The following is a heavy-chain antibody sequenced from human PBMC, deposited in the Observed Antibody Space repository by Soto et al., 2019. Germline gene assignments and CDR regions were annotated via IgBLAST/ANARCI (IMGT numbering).Heavy chain of an antibody. Sequence: PGESLKISCKGSGYSFSDYWIGWVRQMPGKGLEWMGIIYPGDSDTRYSPSFQGQVTISADKSISTAYLQWSSLRASDTGMYYGARRVAAAGYGLDVWGQGTTVT. V-gene: IGHV5-51*01. CDR1: GYSFSDYW. CDR2: IYPGDSDT. J-gene: IGHJ6*02. CDR3: ARRVAAAGYGLDV. D-gene: IGHD6-13*01.